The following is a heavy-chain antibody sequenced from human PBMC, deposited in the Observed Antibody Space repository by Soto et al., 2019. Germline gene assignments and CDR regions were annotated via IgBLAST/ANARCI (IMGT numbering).Heavy chain of an antibody. D-gene: IGHD5-12*01. J-gene: IGHJ4*02. CDR1: DGSVSSGSYY. Sequence: SETLSLTCTVSDGSVSSGSYYWTWIRQPPGKGLEWIGYIYSSGSTLYNPSLKSRVIISVDTSMNQFSLKLSSVTAADTAVYYCARDSLAFFDSWGQGTLVTVSS. CDR3: ARDSLAFFDS. V-gene: IGHV4-61*01. CDR2: IYSSGST.